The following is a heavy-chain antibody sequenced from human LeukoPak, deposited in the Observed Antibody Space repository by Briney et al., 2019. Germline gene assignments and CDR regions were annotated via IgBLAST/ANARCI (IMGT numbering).Heavy chain of an antibody. CDR3: ARGWYSSSSGLDY. V-gene: IGHV4-34*01. J-gene: IGHJ4*02. CDR2: INHSGST. CDR1: GGSFSGYY. D-gene: IGHD6-6*01. Sequence: SETLSLTCAVYGGSFSGYYWSWIRQPPGKGLEWIGEINHSGSTNYNPSLKSRVTISVDTSKNQFSLKLSSVTAADTAVYYCARGWYSSSSGLDYWGQGTLVTVSS.